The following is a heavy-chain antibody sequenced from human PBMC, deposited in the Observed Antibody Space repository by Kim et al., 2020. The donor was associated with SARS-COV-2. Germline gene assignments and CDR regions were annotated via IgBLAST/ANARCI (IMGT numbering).Heavy chain of an antibody. V-gene: IGHV1-8*01. J-gene: IGHJ6*02. CDR1: GYTFTSYD. CDR2: MNPNSGNT. Sequence: ASVKVSCKASGYTFTSYDINWVRQATGQGLEWMGWMNPNSGNTGYAQKFQGRVTMTRNTSISTAYMELSSLRSEDTAVYYCARGPNYYGSGGRGGMDVWGQGTTVTVSS. CDR3: ARGPNYYGSGGRGGMDV. D-gene: IGHD3-10*01.